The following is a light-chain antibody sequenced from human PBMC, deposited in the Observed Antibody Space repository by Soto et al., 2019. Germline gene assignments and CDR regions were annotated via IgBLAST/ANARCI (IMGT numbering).Light chain of an antibody. J-gene: IGKJ5*01. CDR2: AAS. Sequence: DIQMTQSPSSLSASGGDRVTITCRASQGISNGLAWYQQKPGKVPKLLIYAASTLQPGVPSRFSGSGSGTDFTLTISSLQPEVVATYYCQKHNSAPHTFGQGTRLEIK. CDR1: QGISNG. V-gene: IGKV1-27*01. CDR3: QKHNSAPHT.